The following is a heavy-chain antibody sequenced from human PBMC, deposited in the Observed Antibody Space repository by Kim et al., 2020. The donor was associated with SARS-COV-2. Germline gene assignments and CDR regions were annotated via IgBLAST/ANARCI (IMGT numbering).Heavy chain of an antibody. CDR2: INPNSGGT. D-gene: IGHD6-19*01. J-gene: IGHJ3*02. Sequence: ASVKVSCKASGYTFTGYYMHWVRQAPGQGLEWMGRINPNSGGTNYAQKFQGRVTMTRDTSISTAYMELSRLRSDDTAVYYCARDPPYSSGWYGVGAFDICAKGQWSPSLQ. CDR1: GYTFTGYY. CDR3: ARDPPYSSGWYGVGAFDI. V-gene: IGHV1-2*06.